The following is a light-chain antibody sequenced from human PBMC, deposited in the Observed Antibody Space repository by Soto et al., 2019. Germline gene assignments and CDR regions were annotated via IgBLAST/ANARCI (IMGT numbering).Light chain of an antibody. CDR2: DVT. J-gene: IGLJ2*01. V-gene: IGLV2-14*01. CDR3: SSYTSSITLI. Sequence: QSALTQPASVSGSPGQSITISCTGTSSDVGVYNYVSWYQQHPGKAPKLVIYDVTNRPSGVSDRFSGSKSANTASLTISGLQAEDEADYYCSSYTSSITLIFGGGTKLTVL. CDR1: SSDVGVYNY.